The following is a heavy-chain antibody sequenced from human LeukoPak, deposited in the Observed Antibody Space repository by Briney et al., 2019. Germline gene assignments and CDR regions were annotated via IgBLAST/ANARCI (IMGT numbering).Heavy chain of an antibody. D-gene: IGHD3-16*01. J-gene: IGHJ5*02. CDR3: ARDFPRGSILRVPWFDP. CDR1: GGSISSYY. Sequence: PSETLSLTCTVSGGSISSYYWSWIRQPAGEGLEWIGRVYTSGSTNYNPSLKSRVTMSVDTSKNQFSLKLSSVTAADTAVYYCARDFPRGSILRVPWFDPWGQGTLVTVSS. CDR2: VYTSGST. V-gene: IGHV4-4*07.